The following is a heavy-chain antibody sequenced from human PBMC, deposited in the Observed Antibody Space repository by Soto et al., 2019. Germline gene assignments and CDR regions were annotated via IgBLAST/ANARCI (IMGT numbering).Heavy chain of an antibody. CDR2: IIPIFGTA. V-gene: IGHV1-69*01. Sequence: QVQLVQSRAEVQKPGSSVQVSCKASGGTFSSYSINWVRQATGQGLEWMGEIIPIFGTANYAQKFPGRVTITADDSMSTAYMELSSPRSDDTAMSYCARDDGRHSGGSAYLGQGTLFTVCS. D-gene: IGHD3-16*01. J-gene: IGHJ4*02. CDR3: ARDDGRHSGGSAY. CDR1: GGTFSSYS.